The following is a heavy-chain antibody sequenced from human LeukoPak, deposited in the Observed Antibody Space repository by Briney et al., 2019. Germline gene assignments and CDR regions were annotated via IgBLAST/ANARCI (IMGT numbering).Heavy chain of an antibody. Sequence: ASVKVSCKASGGTFSSYAISWVRQAPGQGLEWMGGIIPIFGTANYAQKFQGRVTITADESTSTAYMELSSLRSEDTAVYYCARDILIAVAGPYYYYGMDVWGQGTTVTVSS. V-gene: IGHV1-69*13. CDR2: IIPIFGTA. CDR1: GGTFSSYA. J-gene: IGHJ6*02. D-gene: IGHD6-19*01. CDR3: ARDILIAVAGPYYYYGMDV.